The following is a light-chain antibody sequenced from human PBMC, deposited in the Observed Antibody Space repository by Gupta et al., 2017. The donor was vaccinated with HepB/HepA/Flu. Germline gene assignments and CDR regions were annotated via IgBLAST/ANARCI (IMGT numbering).Light chain of an antibody. Sequence: DIVLTQPPATLSLSPGERATLSCGASQSIGSNYFAWYQQKPGLAPRLLIYDASSRATGIPDRFSGSGSGTDFTLTISRLEPEDFALYYCQQYGNSPLTFGGGTKVEIK. CDR1: QSIGSNY. J-gene: IGKJ4*01. CDR2: DAS. CDR3: QQYGNSPLT. V-gene: IGKV3D-20*01.